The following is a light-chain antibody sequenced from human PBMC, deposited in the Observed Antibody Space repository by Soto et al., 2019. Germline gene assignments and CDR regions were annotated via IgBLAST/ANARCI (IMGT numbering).Light chain of an antibody. V-gene: IGKV1-39*01. J-gene: IGKJ5*01. Sequence: IQMTQSPSSLSASVGDRVTITCWTSQTISTYLNWYQHKPGKAPEVLIYAASNLQSGVPSRFSGSGSGTDFTLTISSLQPADSATYYCQQSYRTPITFGQGTRLDIK. CDR1: QTISTY. CDR3: QQSYRTPIT. CDR2: AAS.